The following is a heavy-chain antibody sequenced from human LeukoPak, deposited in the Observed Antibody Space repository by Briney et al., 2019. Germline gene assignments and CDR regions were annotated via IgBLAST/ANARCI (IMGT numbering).Heavy chain of an antibody. V-gene: IGHV3-74*01. CDR1: GLTFSIYW. D-gene: IGHD1-26*01. CDR2: ITRDGRSA. Sequence: GGSLRLSCAASGLTFSIYWMHWVRQAPGKGLVWVSRITRDGRSASYADSVKGRFTISRDNAKSTLYLQMNSLRDEDTAVYYCARDSGSARPHYWGQGTVVSVSS. CDR3: ARDSGSARPHY. J-gene: IGHJ4*02.